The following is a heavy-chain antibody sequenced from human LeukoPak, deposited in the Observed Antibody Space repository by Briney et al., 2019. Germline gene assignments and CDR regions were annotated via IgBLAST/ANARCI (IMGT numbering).Heavy chain of an antibody. V-gene: IGHV3-73*01. Sequence: GGSLRLSCAASGFTFSSYAMSWVRQAPGKGLEWVGRIRSKANSYATAYAASVKGRFTISRDDSKNTAYLQMNSLKTEDTAVYYCTRQSPRDIVVVVAATNWFDPWGQGTLVTVSS. CDR3: TRQSPRDIVVVVAATNWFDP. D-gene: IGHD2-15*01. J-gene: IGHJ5*02. CDR2: IRSKANSYAT. CDR1: GFTFSSYA.